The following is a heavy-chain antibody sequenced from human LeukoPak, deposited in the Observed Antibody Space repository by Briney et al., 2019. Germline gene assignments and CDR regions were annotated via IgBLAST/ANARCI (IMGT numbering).Heavy chain of an antibody. V-gene: IGHV3-11*06. CDR3: ARDLRCSSTSCYHYYGMDV. J-gene: IGHJ6*04. Sequence: RGSLRLSCAASGFTFSDYYMSWIRQAPGKGLEWVSYISSSSSYTNYADSVKGRFTISRDNAKNSLYLQMNSLRAEDTAVYYCARDLRCSSTSCYHYYGMDVWGKGTTVTVST. CDR2: ISSSSSYT. D-gene: IGHD2-2*01. CDR1: GFTFSDYY.